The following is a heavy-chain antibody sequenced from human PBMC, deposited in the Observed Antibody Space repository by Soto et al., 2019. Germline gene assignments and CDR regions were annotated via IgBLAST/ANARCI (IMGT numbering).Heavy chain of an antibody. Sequence: QVQLVQSGAEVKKPGASVKVSCKASGYTFTSYYMHWVRQAPGQGLEWMGIINPSGGSTSYAQKFQGRVTMTRDPSTSTVYMELSSLRSEDTAVYYCARGLTYYYGSGSPLGWFDPWGQGTLVTVSS. J-gene: IGHJ5*02. V-gene: IGHV1-46*01. CDR3: ARGLTYYYGSGSPLGWFDP. D-gene: IGHD3-10*01. CDR2: INPSGGST. CDR1: GYTFTSYY.